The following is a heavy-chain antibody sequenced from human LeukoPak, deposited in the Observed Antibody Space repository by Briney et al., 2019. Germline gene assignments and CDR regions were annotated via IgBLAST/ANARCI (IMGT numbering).Heavy chain of an antibody. Sequence: PSETLSLTCAVSGYSISSTNWWGWIRQPPGKGLEWIGYIYYSGSTYYNPSLKSRVTMSVDTSKNQSSLKLSSVTAVDTAVYYCAKYSGSYYVDYWGQGTLVTVSS. CDR2: IYYSGST. V-gene: IGHV4-28*01. CDR1: GYSISSTNW. D-gene: IGHD1-26*01. CDR3: AKYSGSYYVDY. J-gene: IGHJ4*02.